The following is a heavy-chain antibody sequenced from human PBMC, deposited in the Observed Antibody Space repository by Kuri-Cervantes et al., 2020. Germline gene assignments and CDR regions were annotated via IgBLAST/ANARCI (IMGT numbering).Heavy chain of an antibody. CDR2: IRYDGSNK. CDR1: GFTFSSYG. Sequence: GESLKISCAASGFTFSSYGMHWVRQAPGKGLEWVAFIRYDGSNKYYADSVKGRFTISRDNSKNTMYLQMNSLRAEDTAVYYCAKGVKIQFVEWLSPFDYWGQGNRVTVSS. V-gene: IGHV3-30*02. CDR3: AKGVKIQFVEWLSPFDY. D-gene: IGHD3-3*01. J-gene: IGHJ4*02.